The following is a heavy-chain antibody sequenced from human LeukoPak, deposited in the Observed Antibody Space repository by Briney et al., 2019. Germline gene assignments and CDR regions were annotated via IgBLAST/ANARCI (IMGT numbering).Heavy chain of an antibody. CDR1: GFSFSSYW. CDR2: INTDGSAT. V-gene: IGHV3-74*01. Sequence: PGGSLRLSCAASGFSFSSYWMHWVRQAPGKGLVWVSRINTDGSATYYADSVKGRFTISRDNSKNTLYLQMNSLRAEDTAVYYCASSSDIYGSGSYFNSLGDVWGKGTTVSISS. CDR3: ASSSDIYGSGSYFNSLGDV. D-gene: IGHD3-10*01. J-gene: IGHJ6*04.